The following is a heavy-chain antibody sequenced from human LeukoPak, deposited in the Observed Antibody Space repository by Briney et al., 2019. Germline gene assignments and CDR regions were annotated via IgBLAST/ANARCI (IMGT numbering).Heavy chain of an antibody. CDR2: IYSGGST. Sequence: GGSLRLSCAASGFTFSSYAMSWVRQAPGKGLEWVSVIYSGGSTYYADSVKGRFTISRDNSKNTLYLQMNSLRAEDTAVYYCAGIAAAGTYFDYWGQGTLVTVSS. CDR1: GFTFSSYA. V-gene: IGHV3-53*01. D-gene: IGHD6-13*01. J-gene: IGHJ4*02. CDR3: AGIAAAGTYFDY.